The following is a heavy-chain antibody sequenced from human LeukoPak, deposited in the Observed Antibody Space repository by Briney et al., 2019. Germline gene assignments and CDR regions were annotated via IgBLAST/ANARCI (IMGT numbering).Heavy chain of an antibody. Sequence: GGSLRLSCAASGFTFSSYWMSWVRQAPGKGLEWVSNIKQDGSEKYYVDSVKGRFTISRDNAKNSLYLQMNSLRAEDTAVYYCATDHSGYDPYFDYWGPGTLVTVSS. CDR3: ATDHSGYDPYFDY. CDR1: GFTFSSYW. D-gene: IGHD5-12*01. CDR2: IKQDGSEK. V-gene: IGHV3-7*01. J-gene: IGHJ4*02.